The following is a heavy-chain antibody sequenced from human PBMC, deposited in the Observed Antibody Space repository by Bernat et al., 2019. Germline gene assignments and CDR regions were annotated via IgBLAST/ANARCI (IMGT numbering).Heavy chain of an antibody. Sequence: EVQLLESGGGLVQPGGSLRLSCAASGFTFSSYAMSWVRQAPGKGLEWVSAISGSGGSTYYADSVKGRFTISRDNSKNTLYLQMNSLRAEDTAVYYCAKQNYYDSSGYADGSFDYGGQGTLVTVSS. V-gene: IGHV3-23*01. CDR2: ISGSGGST. CDR1: GFTFSSYA. CDR3: AKQNYYDSSGYADGSFDY. J-gene: IGHJ4*02. D-gene: IGHD3-22*01.